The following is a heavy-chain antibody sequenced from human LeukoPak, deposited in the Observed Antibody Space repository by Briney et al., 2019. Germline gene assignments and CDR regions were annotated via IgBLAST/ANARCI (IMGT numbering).Heavy chain of an antibody. CDR3: ARAPSYLNGHYYYYGMDV. V-gene: IGHV4-39*07. CDR2: IYYSRST. Sequence: PSETLSLTCTVSGVSISSSSYYWGWIRQPPGKGLEWIGSIYYSRSTYYNPSLKSRVTISVDTSKNQFSLKLSSVTAADTAVYYCARAPSYLNGHYYYYGMDVWGQGTTVTVSS. D-gene: IGHD2-8*01. J-gene: IGHJ6*02. CDR1: GVSISSSSYY.